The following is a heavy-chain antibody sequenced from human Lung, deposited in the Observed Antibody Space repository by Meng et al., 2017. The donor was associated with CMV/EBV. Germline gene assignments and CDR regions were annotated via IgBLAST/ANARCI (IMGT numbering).Heavy chain of an antibody. CDR2: IYCGDSKT. CDR3: ARHYDSSWFGY. Sequence: GESLKISCKSSGYSFATYWIGWVRQMPGKDLEWMGMIYCGDSKTIYSPFFQGQVTISAGKSISTAYLQWSSLQASDTAMYYCARHYDSSWFGYWGQGTLVTVSS. V-gene: IGHV5-51*01. J-gene: IGHJ4*02. CDR1: GYSFATYW. D-gene: IGHD6-13*01.